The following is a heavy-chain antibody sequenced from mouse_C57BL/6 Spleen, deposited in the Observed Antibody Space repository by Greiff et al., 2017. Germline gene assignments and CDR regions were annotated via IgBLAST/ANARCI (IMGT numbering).Heavy chain of an antibody. CDR1: GYTFTSYW. J-gene: IGHJ4*01. Sequence: QVHVKQPGAELVRPGTSVKLSCKASGYTFTSYWMHWVKQRPGQGLEWIGVIDPSDSYTNYNQKFKGKATLTVDTSSSTAYMQLSSLTSEDSAVYYCARPLITTVVAKGAMDYWGQGTSVTVSS. CDR2: IDPSDSYT. V-gene: IGHV1-59*01. D-gene: IGHD1-1*01. CDR3: ARPLITTVVAKGAMDY.